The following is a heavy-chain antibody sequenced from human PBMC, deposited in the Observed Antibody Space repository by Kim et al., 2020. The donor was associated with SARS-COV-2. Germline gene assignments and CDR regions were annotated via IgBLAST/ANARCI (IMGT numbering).Heavy chain of an antibody. D-gene: IGHD6-19*01. J-gene: IGHJ4*02. V-gene: IGHV1-2*02. CDR2: INPNSGGT. CDR3: ASPHIAVANYFDY. Sequence: ASVKVSCKASGYTFTGYYMHWVRQAPGQGLEWMGWINPNSGGTNYAQKFQGRVTMTRDTSISTAYMELSRLRSDDTAVYYCASPHIAVANYFDYWGQGTLVTVSS. CDR1: GYTFTGYY.